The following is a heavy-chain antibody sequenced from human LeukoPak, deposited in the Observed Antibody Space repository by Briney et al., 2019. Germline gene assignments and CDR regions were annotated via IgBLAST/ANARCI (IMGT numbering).Heavy chain of an antibody. CDR3: ARRYCSGGSCYSDNWFDP. CDR1: GGSISSSSYY. V-gene: IGHV4-39*01. CDR2: IYYSGGT. J-gene: IGHJ5*02. D-gene: IGHD2-15*01. Sequence: PSETLSLTCTVSGGSISSSSYYWGWIRQPPGKGLEWIGSIYYSGGTYYNPSLKSRVTISVDTSKNQFSLKLSSVTAADTAVYYCARRYCSGGSCYSDNWFDPWGQGTLVTVSS.